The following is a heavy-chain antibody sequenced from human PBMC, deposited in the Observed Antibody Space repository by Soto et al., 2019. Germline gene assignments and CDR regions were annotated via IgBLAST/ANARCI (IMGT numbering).Heavy chain of an antibody. CDR3: ASVLRYFDWLLYR. CDR1: GYTFTSYD. V-gene: IGHV1-8*01. Sequence: ASVKVSCKASGYTFTSYDINWVRQATGQGLEWMGWMNPNSGNTGYAQKFQGRVTMTRNTSISTAYMELSSLRSEDTAVYYCASVLRYFDWLLYRWGQGTLVTVSS. D-gene: IGHD3-9*01. J-gene: IGHJ5*02. CDR2: MNPNSGNT.